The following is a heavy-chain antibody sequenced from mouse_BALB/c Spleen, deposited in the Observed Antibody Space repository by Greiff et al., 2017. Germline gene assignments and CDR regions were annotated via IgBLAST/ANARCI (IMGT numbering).Heavy chain of an antibody. CDR2: IDPANGNT. V-gene: IGHV14-3*02. J-gene: IGHJ4*01. CDR3: VRDDPYAMDY. CDR1: GFNIKDTY. Sequence: VQLQQSGAELVKPGASVKLSCTASGFNIKDTYMHWVKQRPEQGLEWIGRIDPANGNTKYDPKFQGKATITADTSSNTAYLQLSSLTSEDTAVYYCVRDDPYAMDYWGQGTSVTVSS. D-gene: IGHD2-3*01.